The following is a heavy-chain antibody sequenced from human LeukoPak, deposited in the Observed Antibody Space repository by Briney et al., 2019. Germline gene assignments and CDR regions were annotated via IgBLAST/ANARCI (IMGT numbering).Heavy chain of an antibody. J-gene: IGHJ4*02. CDR3: AKEPMIVVVMYYFDY. V-gene: IGHV3-30*18. CDR1: GFTFSSYG. CDR2: ISYDGSNK. D-gene: IGHD3-22*01. Sequence: GRSLRLSCAASGFTFSSYGMHWVRQAPGKGLEWVAVISYDGSNKYYADSVKGRFTISRDNSKNTLYLQMNSLRAEDTAVYYCAKEPMIVVVMYYFDYWGQGTLVTVSS.